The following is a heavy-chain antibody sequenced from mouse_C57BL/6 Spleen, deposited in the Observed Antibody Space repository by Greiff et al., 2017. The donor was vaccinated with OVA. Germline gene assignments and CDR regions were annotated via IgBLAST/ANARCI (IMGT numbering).Heavy chain of an antibody. V-gene: IGHV7-3*01. D-gene: IGHD2-4*01. Sequence: EVKLVESGGGLVQPGGSLSLSCAASGFTFTDYYMSWVRQPPGKALEWLGFIRNKANGYTTEYSASVKGRFTISRDNSQSILYLQMNALRAEDSATYYCARYWGDYDVFDYWGQGTTLTVSS. J-gene: IGHJ2*01. CDR1: GFTFTDYY. CDR3: ARYWGDYDVFDY. CDR2: IRNKANGYTT.